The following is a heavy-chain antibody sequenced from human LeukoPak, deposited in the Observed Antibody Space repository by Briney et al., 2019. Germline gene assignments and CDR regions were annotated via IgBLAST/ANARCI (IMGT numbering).Heavy chain of an antibody. Sequence: GGSLRLSCAPSGFTVSSNYMSWVRQAPGKGLEWVSVIYSGGSTYYADSVKGRFTISRDNSKNTLYLQMNSLRAEDTAVYYCARDMSYDSSGYYYMDVWGKGTTVTVSS. V-gene: IGHV3-53*01. J-gene: IGHJ6*03. CDR2: IYSGGST. CDR1: GFTVSSNY. CDR3: ARDMSYDSSGYYYMDV. D-gene: IGHD3-22*01.